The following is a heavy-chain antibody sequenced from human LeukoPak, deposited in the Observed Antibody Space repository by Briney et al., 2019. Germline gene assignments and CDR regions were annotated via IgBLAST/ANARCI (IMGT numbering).Heavy chain of an antibody. J-gene: IGHJ4*02. CDR1: GFTFNKHW. CDR2: IKEDGREK. V-gene: IGHV3-7*01. CDR3: ARDEVGGWLGY. D-gene: IGHD1-26*01. Sequence: GRSLRLSCAASGFTFNKHWMSWVRQAPGKGLEWVANIKEDGREKKYVDSVKGRFTISRDNARNSVYLQMNSLRADDTAVYYCARDEVGGWLGYWGQGTLVTVSS.